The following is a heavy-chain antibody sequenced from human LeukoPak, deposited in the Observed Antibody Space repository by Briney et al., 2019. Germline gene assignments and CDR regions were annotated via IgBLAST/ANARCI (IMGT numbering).Heavy chain of an antibody. CDR1: GFTFSSYS. J-gene: IGHJ4*02. Sequence: GGSLRLFCAASGFTFSSYSMNWVRQAPGKGLEWVSFISSSSSYIYYADSVKGRFTISRDNAKNSLYLQMNSLRAEDTAVYYCARTKIAAAGLFDYWGQGTLVTVSS. D-gene: IGHD6-13*01. V-gene: IGHV3-21*01. CDR2: ISSSSSYI. CDR3: ARTKIAAAGLFDY.